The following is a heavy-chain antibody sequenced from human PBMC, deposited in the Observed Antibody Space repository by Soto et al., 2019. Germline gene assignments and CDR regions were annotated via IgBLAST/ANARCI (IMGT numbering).Heavy chain of an antibody. CDR3: ARERAARGHYYYYGMDV. CDR2: INHSGST. D-gene: IGHD6-6*01. CDR1: RGSINNYY. J-gene: IGHJ6*02. V-gene: IGHV4-34*01. Sequence: SETLSLTCTVSRGSINNYYWSWIRQPPGKGLEWIGEINHSGSTNYNPSLKSRVTISVDTSKNQFSLKLSSVTAADTAVYYCARERAARGHYYYYGMDVWGQGTTVTVSS.